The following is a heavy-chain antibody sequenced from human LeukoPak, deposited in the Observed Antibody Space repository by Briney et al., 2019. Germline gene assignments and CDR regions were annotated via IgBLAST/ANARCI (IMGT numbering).Heavy chain of an antibody. CDR2: IHYSGST. V-gene: IGHV4-61*01. CDR1: GGSISSGSYY. CDR3: ARAFGCYPGICGFDI. Sequence: SETLSLTCTVSGGSISSGSYYWSWIRQPPGKGLEWIGYIHYSGSTNYNPSLKSRVTISGDTSQNQFSLKLNSVTAADTAMYYCARAFGCYPGICGFDIWGQGTMVTVSS. D-gene: IGHD2-15*01. J-gene: IGHJ3*02.